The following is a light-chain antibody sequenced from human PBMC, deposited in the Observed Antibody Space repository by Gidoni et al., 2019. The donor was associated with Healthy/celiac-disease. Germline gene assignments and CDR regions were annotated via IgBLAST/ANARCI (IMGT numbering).Light chain of an antibody. CDR2: DVS. J-gene: IGLJ2*01. CDR3: GSYTSINTRI. CDR1: SSDVGGYNF. V-gene: IGLV2-14*03. Sequence: QSALTQPASVSGSPGQSITISCIGTSSDVGGYNFVSWYQQHPGKAPKVLIYDVSDRPSGVSNRFSGSKYGSTASLTISGLQAEDEADYYCGSYTSINTRIFGGGTKLTVL.